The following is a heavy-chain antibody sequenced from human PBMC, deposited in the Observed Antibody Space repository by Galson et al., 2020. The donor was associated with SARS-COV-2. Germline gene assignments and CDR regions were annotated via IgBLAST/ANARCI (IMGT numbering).Heavy chain of an antibody. CDR1: GFTFSSHA. V-gene: IGHV3-30*01. D-gene: IGHD5-12*01. J-gene: IGHJ4*02. CDR3: ARETIDYSGSWVDY. CDR2: ISYDGSNK. Sequence: GGSLRLSCAASGFTFSSHAIHWVRQAPGKGLEGVALISYDGSNKYYGDSVKGRFTISRDNSKNTLYLQMNSLRVEDTAIYYCARETIDYSGSWVDYWGQGTLVTVSS.